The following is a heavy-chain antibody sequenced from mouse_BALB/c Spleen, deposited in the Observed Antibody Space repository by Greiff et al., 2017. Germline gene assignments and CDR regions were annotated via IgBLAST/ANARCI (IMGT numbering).Heavy chain of an antibody. J-gene: IGHJ2*01. CDR2: IYPGDGDT. Sequence: QVQLQQSGPELVKPGASVKISCKASGYAFSSSWMNWVKQRPGQGLEWIGRIYPGDGDTNYNGKFKGKATLTADKSSSTAYMQLSSLTSVDSAVYFCATRRVDYWGQGTTLTVSS. D-gene: IGHD3-2*02. CDR1: GYAFSSSW. CDR3: ATRRVDY. V-gene: IGHV1-82*01.